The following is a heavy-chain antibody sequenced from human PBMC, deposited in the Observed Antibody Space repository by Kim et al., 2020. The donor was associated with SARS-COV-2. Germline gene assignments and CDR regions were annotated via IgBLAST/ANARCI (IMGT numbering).Heavy chain of an antibody. CDR2: GST. V-gene: IGHV4-59*01. D-gene: IGHD7-27*01. CDR3: ARWGIAVDI. J-gene: IGHJ3*02. Sequence: GSTNYNPSLKSRVTISVDTSKNQFSRKLSSVTAADTAVYYCARWGIAVDIWGQGTMVTVSS.